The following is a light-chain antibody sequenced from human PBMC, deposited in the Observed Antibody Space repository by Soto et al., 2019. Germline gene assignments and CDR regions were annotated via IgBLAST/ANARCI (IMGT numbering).Light chain of an antibody. CDR3: SSFTSRITYV. CDR1: SSDVGGYNS. V-gene: IGLV2-14*01. Sequence: VLTQPASVSGSPGQSITISCTGTSSDVGGYNSVSWYRQDPGKAPKLMIYDVTNRPSGVSNRFSGSKSGNTASLTISGLQAEDEADYYCSSFTSRITYVFGTGTK. J-gene: IGLJ1*01. CDR2: DVT.